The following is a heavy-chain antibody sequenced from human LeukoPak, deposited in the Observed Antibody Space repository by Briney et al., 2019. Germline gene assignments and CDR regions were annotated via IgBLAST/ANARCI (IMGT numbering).Heavy chain of an antibody. V-gene: IGHV3-30*18. CDR3: AKDVHPYGDYGDYYYGMDV. J-gene: IGHJ6*02. CDR2: ISYDGSNK. CDR1: GFTFSSYG. Sequence: PGRSLRLSCAASGFTFSSYGMHWVRQAPGKGLEWVAVISYDGSNKYYADSVKGRFTISRDNSKNTLYLQMNSLRAEDTAVYYCAKDVHPYGDYGDYYYGMDVWGQGTTVTASS. D-gene: IGHD4-17*01.